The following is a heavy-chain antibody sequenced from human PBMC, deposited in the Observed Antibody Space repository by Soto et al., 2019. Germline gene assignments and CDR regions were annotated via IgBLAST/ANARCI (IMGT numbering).Heavy chain of an antibody. CDR3: AKGGYCRYCSSTSLDY. D-gene: IGHD2-2*01. CDR2: ISGSGGST. CDR1: GFTFSSYA. J-gene: IGHJ4*02. Sequence: PGGSLRLSCAASGFTFSSYAMSWVRQVPGKGLEWVSVISGSGGSTYYADSVKGRFTISRDNSKNTLYLQMNSLRAEDTAVYYCAKGGYCRYCSSTSLDYWGQGTLVTVSS. V-gene: IGHV3-23*01.